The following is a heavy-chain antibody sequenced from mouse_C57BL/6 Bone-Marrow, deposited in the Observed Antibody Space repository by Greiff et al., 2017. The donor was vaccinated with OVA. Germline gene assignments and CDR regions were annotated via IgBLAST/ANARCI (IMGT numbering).Heavy chain of an antibody. D-gene: IGHD1-1*01. CDR3: TRWNYYDGSSWGFDD. V-gene: IGHV1-15*01. J-gene: IGHJ2*01. CDR2: IDPENGGT. CDR1: GYTFTDYE. Sequence: QVQLQQSGAELVRPGASVTLSCKASGYTFTDYEMHWVKQTPVHGLEWIGAIDPENGGTAYNQKFKGKAILTADKSSSTAYMELRSLTSEDSAVYYCTRWNYYDGSSWGFDDWGQGTTLTVSS.